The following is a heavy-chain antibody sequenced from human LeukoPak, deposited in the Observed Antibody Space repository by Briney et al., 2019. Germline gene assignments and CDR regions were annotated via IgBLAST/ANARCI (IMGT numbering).Heavy chain of an antibody. CDR2: ISYDGSRQ. Sequence: GGSLRLSCAASGFTFAYYAMHWVRQAPGKGLELVALISYDGSRQYYTDSVKGRFIISRDDSKNTVYLQMNSLGVDDTALYYCARGPDPVVRGPRRAFDLWGQGTMVTVSS. CDR3: ARGPDPVVRGPRRAFDL. D-gene: IGHD3-10*01. CDR1: GFTFAYYA. J-gene: IGHJ3*01. V-gene: IGHV3-30-3*01.